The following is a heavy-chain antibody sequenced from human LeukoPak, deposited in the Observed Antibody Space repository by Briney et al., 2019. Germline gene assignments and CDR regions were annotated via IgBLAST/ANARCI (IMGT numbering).Heavy chain of an antibody. CDR2: ISTGSTTI. V-gene: IGHV3-48*01. CDR3: ARGFYTPDC. Sequence: PGGSLRLSCAVSGFTFRSYGMNWVRQAPGKGLEWVSYISTGSTTISYADSVKGRFTISRDNAKSSLYLEMNSLRAEDTAMYYCARGFYTPDCWGQGTLVTVSS. J-gene: IGHJ4*02. CDR1: GFTFRSYG.